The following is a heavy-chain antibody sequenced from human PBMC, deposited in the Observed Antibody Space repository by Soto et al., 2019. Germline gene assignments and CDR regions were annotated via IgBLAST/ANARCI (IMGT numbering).Heavy chain of an antibody. CDR2: IIPIFGTA. CDR1: GGTFSSYA. CDR3: ARDVGEGLSHSGSYYPFDY. Sequence: QVQLVQSGAEVKKPGSSVKVSCKASGGTFSSYAISWVRQAPGQGLEWMGGIIPIFGTANYAQKFQGRVRITADESTSTAYMELSSLRSEDTAVYYCARDVGEGLSHSGSYYPFDYWGQGTLVTVSS. J-gene: IGHJ4*02. V-gene: IGHV1-69*01. D-gene: IGHD1-26*01.